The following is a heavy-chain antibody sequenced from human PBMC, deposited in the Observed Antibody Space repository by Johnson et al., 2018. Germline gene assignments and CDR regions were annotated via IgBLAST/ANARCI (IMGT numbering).Heavy chain of an antibody. J-gene: IGHJ3*02. CDR3: AREADSSGRAGIFPI. Sequence: QVQLVQSGGGVVQPGTSLRLSCGVSGVTLSTSIMHWVRQAPGKGLEWVALISHNEIDKQYGDSAKDRFTISRDISKNTVYLQMDSLRVEDTAGYYWAREADSSGRAGIFPIWGQGTMVTVSS. V-gene: IGHV3-30-3*01. CDR2: ISHNEIDK. CDR1: GVTLSTSI. D-gene: IGHD6-19*01.